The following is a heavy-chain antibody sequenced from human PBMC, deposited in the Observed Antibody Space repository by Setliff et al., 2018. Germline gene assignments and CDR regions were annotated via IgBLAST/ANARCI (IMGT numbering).Heavy chain of an antibody. CDR2: MNPNSGST. V-gene: IGHV1-8*01. J-gene: IGHJ4*02. Sequence: ASVKVSCKTSGYDFNGRDINWVRQATGQGLEWIGWMNPNSGSTGFAQKFQGRVTLTRDITIYTAYMELSGLTSEDAAVYYCVRGGDYYCLDYWGLGTLVTVSS. D-gene: IGHD3-22*01. CDR1: GYDFNGRD. CDR3: VRGGDYYCLDY.